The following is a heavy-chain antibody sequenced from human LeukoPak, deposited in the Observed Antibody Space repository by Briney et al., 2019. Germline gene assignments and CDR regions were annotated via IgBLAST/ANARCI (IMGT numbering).Heavy chain of an antibody. CDR2: VYYSGST. Sequence: SETLSLTCTVSGGSISTFYWSWLRQPPGKKLEWIGYVYYSGSTNYNPSFKTRVTISVDTSKNQFSLKLSSVTPADTAVYYCARVDYDSSGYFDYWGQGTLVTVSS. CDR1: GGSISTFY. J-gene: IGHJ4*02. D-gene: IGHD3-22*01. CDR3: ARVDYDSSGYFDY. V-gene: IGHV4-59*01.